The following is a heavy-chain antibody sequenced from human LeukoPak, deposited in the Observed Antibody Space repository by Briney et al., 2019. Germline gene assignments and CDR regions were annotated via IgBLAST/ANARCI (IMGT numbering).Heavy chain of an antibody. CDR2: MNPNRGNT. CDR3: ARFRGHFDY. J-gene: IGHJ4*02. CDR1: GYTFTSYD. D-gene: IGHD3-10*01. Sequence: ASVKDSCKASGYTFTSYDINWVRQATGQGLEWMGWMNPNRGNTGYAQKFQGRVTMTRNTSISTAYMELSSLRSEGTAVYYCARFRGHFDYWGQGTLVTVSS. V-gene: IGHV1-8*01.